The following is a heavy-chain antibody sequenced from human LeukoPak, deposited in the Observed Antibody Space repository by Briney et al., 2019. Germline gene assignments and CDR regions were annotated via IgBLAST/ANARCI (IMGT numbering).Heavy chain of an antibody. V-gene: IGHV4-59*11. Sequence: SETLSLTCTVSGASITSHYWSWIREPPGKGLEWIGYIYYSGSTNYNPSLKSRVTISVDTSKNQFSLKLSSVTAADTAVYYCAREVYYDSSGYGDAFDIWGQGTMVTVSS. J-gene: IGHJ3*02. CDR1: GASITSHY. CDR3: AREVYYDSSGYGDAFDI. CDR2: IYYSGST. D-gene: IGHD3-22*01.